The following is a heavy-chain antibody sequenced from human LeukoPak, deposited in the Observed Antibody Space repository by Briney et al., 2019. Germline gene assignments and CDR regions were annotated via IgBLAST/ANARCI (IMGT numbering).Heavy chain of an antibody. CDR2: ISYAGSNR. V-gene: IGHV3-30-3*01. CDR3: ARNKVYPY. CDR1: GFTFSSYA. Sequence: PGRSLRLSCAASGFTFSSYAMHWVRQAPGKGLEWVAVISYAGSNRYYADSVKGRFTISRDNAKNSLYLQMNSLRAEDTAVYYWARNKVYPYWGKGPLVTVSS. J-gene: IGHJ4*02.